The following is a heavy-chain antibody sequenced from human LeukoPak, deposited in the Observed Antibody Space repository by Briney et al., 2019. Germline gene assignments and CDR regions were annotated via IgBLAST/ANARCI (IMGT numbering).Heavy chain of an antibody. CDR1: GGSFSDFY. CDR2: INDSGST. CDR3: ARAPTTVIAVGTLDI. D-gene: IGHD4-17*01. V-gene: IGHV4-34*01. Sequence: PSETLSLTCVVYGGSFSDFYWNWIRLSPGTGLEWIGEINDSGSTSYNPSLKGRVTISIDTSKNQFSLNLNSVTAADTAVYYCARAPTTVIAVGTLDIWGQGTRVTVSS. J-gene: IGHJ3*02.